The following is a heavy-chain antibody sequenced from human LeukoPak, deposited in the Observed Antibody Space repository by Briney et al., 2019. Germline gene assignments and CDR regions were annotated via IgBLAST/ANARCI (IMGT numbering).Heavy chain of an antibody. J-gene: IGHJ4*02. D-gene: IGHD4-17*01. Sequence: PGGSLRLSCSASGFLVSSKYMSWVRQAPGKGLEWVSVIYSGGSTYYADSVKGRFTISRDNSKNTVYLQMNSLRAEDTAVYYCVRVDDYGDYPYYFDSWSQGTLVTVSS. CDR3: VRVDDYGDYPYYFDS. CDR1: GFLVSSKY. V-gene: IGHV3-66*01. CDR2: IYSGGST.